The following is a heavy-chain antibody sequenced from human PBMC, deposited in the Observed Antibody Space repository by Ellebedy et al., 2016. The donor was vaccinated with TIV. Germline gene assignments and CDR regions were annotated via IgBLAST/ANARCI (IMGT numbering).Heavy chain of an antibody. CDR1: GFSLSTSGMR. CDR3: ARIPYCSGGSCYSSYGMDV. V-gene: IGHV2-26*01. J-gene: IGHJ6*02. CDR2: IFSNDEK. D-gene: IGHD2-15*01. Sequence: SGPTLVKPTQTLTLTCTFSGFSLSTSGMRVSWIRQPPGKALEWLAHIFSNDEKSYSTSLKSRLTISKDTSKSQVVLTMTNMDPVDTATYYCARIPYCSGGSCYSSYGMDVWGQGTTVTVSS.